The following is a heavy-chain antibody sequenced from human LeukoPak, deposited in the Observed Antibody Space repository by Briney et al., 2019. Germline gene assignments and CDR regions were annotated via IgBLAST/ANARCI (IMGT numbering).Heavy chain of an antibody. D-gene: IGHD3-22*01. CDR3: ARGDTMTTDY. CDR2: INSDGSST. CDR1: GFTFSSYW. V-gene: IGHV3-74*01. Sequence: GGSLRLSCAASGFTFSSYWMHWVHQAPGKWLVWVSRINSDGSSTSYADSVKGRFTISRDNAKNTLCLQMNSLRAEDTAVYYCARGDTMTTDYWGQGTLVTVSP. J-gene: IGHJ4*02.